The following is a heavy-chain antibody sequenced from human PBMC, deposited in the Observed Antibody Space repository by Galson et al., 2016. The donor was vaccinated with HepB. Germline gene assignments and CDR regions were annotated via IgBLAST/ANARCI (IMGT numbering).Heavy chain of an antibody. J-gene: IGHJ4*02. CDR1: GFVFNNYA. V-gene: IGHV3-23*01. CDR3: ASAVRDGHPSFG. CDR2: ISSNGHNT. Sequence: SLRLSCAASGFVFNNYAMTWVRQAPGKGLEWVSSISSNGHNTYYADSVKGRFRISRDHSRDTPYLLINSLRAKDTAVYYCASAVRDGHPSFGWGQGTLVTVSS. D-gene: IGHD5-24*01.